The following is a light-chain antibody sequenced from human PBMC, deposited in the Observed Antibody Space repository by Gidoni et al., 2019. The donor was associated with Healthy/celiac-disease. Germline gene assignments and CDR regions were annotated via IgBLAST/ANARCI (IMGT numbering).Light chain of an antibody. V-gene: IGLV1-44*01. J-gene: IGLJ2*01. Sequence: QSVLTQPPSASGTPGQRVTISCSGSSSNIGSNTVNWYQQLPGTAPKLLIYTNDQRPSGVPERFSGSKSGTSASLAISGLQSEDEADYYCAAWDDRLNDVVFGGGTKLTVL. CDR1: SSNIGSNT. CDR2: TND. CDR3: AAWDDRLNDVV.